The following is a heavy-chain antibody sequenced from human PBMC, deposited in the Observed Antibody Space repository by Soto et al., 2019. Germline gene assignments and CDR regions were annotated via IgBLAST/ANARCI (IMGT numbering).Heavy chain of an antibody. Sequence: EVQLLASGGGLVQPGGSLRLSCAASGFTFSTYAMSWVRQAPGKGLEWVSSISASGGSTYYVDSVKGRFTISRDNSKNTLYLQMNSLRADDTAVYYCAKERRFLEWHYGLDVWGQGTTVTVSS. V-gene: IGHV3-23*01. D-gene: IGHD3-3*01. J-gene: IGHJ6*02. CDR1: GFTFSTYA. CDR2: ISASGGST. CDR3: AKERRFLEWHYGLDV.